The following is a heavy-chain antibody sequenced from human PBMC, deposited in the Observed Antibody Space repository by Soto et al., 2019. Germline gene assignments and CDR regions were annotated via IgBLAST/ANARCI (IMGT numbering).Heavy chain of an antibody. CDR3: AKGLVDTAMAPYYYYGMDV. V-gene: IGHV3-23*01. D-gene: IGHD5-18*01. CDR1: GFTFSSYA. CDR2: ISGSGGST. Sequence: GGSLRLSCAASGFTFSSYAMSWVRQAPGKGLEWVSAISGSGGSTYYADSVKGRFTISRDNSKNTPYLQMNSLRAEDTAVYYCAKGLVDTAMAPYYYYGMDVWGQGTTVTVSS. J-gene: IGHJ6*02.